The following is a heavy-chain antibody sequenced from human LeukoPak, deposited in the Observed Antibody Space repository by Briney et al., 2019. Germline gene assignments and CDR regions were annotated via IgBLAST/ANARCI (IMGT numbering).Heavy chain of an antibody. Sequence: GGSLRLSCAASGFTFSNAWMSWVRQAPGKGLEWVGRIISKTDGGTTDYSAPVKGRFTISRDDSKNTLYLQMNSLKTEDTAVYYCLVGPNDYWGQGTLVTVSS. CDR2: IISKTDGGTT. V-gene: IGHV3-15*01. CDR3: LVGPNDY. D-gene: IGHD1-26*01. CDR1: GFTFSNAW. J-gene: IGHJ4*02.